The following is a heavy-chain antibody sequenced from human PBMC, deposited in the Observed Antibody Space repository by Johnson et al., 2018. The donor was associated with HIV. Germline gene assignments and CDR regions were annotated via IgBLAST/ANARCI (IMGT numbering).Heavy chain of an antibody. J-gene: IGHJ3*02. CDR3: ARGPGYDHDYGGFDI. Sequence: SGGGLVQPGGSLRLSCAASGFTVRSNEMSWVRQAPGKGLEWVSSISGGSTYYADSRKGRFTISRDNSKTTLHLQMNSLRAEDTAVYYCARGPGYDHDYGGFDIWGQGTMVTVSS. V-gene: IGHV3-38-3*01. CDR1: GFTVRSNE. D-gene: IGHD4-23*01. CDR2: ISGGST.